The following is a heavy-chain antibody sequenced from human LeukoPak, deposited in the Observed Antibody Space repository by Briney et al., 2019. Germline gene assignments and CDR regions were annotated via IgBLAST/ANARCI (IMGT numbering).Heavy chain of an antibody. V-gene: IGHV1-18*04. Sequence: ASVKVSCKASGYTFTSYGISWVRQAPGQGLEWMGWISAYNGNTSHAQKLQGRVTMTTDTSTSTAYMELRSLRSDDTAVYYCARDSGRDIVVVPASFDYWGQGTLVTVSS. CDR1: GYTFTSYG. CDR2: ISAYNGNT. CDR3: ARDSGRDIVVVPASFDY. D-gene: IGHD2-2*01. J-gene: IGHJ4*02.